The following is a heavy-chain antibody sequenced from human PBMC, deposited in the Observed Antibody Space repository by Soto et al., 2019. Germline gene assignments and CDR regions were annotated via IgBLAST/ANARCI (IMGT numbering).Heavy chain of an antibody. CDR2: INHSGST. D-gene: IGHD7-27*01. Sequence: QVQLQQWGAGLLKPSETLSLTCAVYGGSFSGYYWSWIRQPPGKGLEWIGEINHSGSTNYTPSLKSRVTISVATSKTQFSPQLTSVTAADTAVYYCARGWGALFDYWGQGALVTVSS. CDR1: GGSFSGYY. V-gene: IGHV4-34*01. CDR3: ARGWGALFDY. J-gene: IGHJ4*02.